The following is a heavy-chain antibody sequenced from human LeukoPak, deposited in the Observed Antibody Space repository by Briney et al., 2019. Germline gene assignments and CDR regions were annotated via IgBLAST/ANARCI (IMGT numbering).Heavy chain of an antibody. CDR3: ARDRSCSGGACSDPFDI. CDR2: TSSDGINR. J-gene: IGHJ3*02. D-gene: IGHD2-15*01. V-gene: IGHV3-30*03. CDR1: GFTLSNYD. Sequence: GGSLRLSCAASGFTLSNYDIHWVRQPPGEGLEWVAVTSSDGINRYYIDYVKGRFTISRDKSKNTLYLQMNGLTTEDTALYYCARDRSCSGGACSDPFDIWGQGTIVTVSS.